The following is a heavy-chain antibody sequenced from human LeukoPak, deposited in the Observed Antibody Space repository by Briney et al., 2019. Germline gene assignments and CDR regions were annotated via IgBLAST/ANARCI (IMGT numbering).Heavy chain of an antibody. Sequence: GASVKVSCKASGYTFNNYYVHWVRQAPGQGLEWMGLINPSGGITSYEQKFQGRVTLTRDTSTNTVYMVLSSLRSEDTGVYYCARDRAGERSGWYYFQFWGQGTLLTVSS. CDR2: INPSGGIT. J-gene: IGHJ4*02. D-gene: IGHD6-19*01. CDR1: GYTFNNYY. CDR3: ARDRAGERSGWYYFQF. V-gene: IGHV1-46*02.